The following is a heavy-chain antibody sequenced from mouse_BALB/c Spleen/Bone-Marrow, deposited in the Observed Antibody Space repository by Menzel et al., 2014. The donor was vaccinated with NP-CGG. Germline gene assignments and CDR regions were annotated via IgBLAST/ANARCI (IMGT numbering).Heavy chain of an antibody. Sequence: EVQLQRSGPSLVKPSQTLSLTCSVTGDSITRGYWNWIRKFPGNKLEHMGYTSYSGSTYYNPSLKSRISITRDTSKKQYYLQLNSVTTEDTATYYCARILLRSYAMDYWGQGTSVTVSS. J-gene: IGHJ4*01. V-gene: IGHV3-8*02. CDR2: TSYSGST. CDR3: ARILLRSYAMDY. CDR1: GDSITRGY. D-gene: IGHD1-1*01.